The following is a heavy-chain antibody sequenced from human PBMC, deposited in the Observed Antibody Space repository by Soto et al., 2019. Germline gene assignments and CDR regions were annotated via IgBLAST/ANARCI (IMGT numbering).Heavy chain of an antibody. V-gene: IGHV3-33*01. CDR1: GFTFSSYG. CDR2: IWYDGSNK. Sequence: QVQLVESGGGVVQPGRSLRLSCAASGFTFSSYGMHWVRQAPGRGLEWVAVIWYDGSNKYYADSVKGRFTISRDNSKNTLYLQMNSLRDEDTAVYYCAAYYYDSGSGAFDSWGQGTMVTVSS. D-gene: IGHD3-22*01. J-gene: IGHJ3*02. CDR3: AAYYYDSGSGAFDS.